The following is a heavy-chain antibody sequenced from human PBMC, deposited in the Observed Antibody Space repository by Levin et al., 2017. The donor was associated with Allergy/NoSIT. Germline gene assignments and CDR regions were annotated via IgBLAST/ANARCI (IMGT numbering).Heavy chain of an antibody. V-gene: IGHV1-18*01. CDR1: GYTFTSYG. J-gene: IGHJ4*02. Sequence: GESLKISCKASGYTFTSYGISWVRQAPGQGLEWMGWISAYNGNTNYAQKLQGRVTMTTDTSTSTAYMELRSLRSDDTAVYYCARAAPYDSSGYYFDYWGQGTLVTVSS. CDR3: ARAAPYDSSGYYFDY. CDR2: ISAYNGNT. D-gene: IGHD3-22*01.